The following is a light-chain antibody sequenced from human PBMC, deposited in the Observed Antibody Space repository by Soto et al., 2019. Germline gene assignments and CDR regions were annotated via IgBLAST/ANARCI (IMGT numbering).Light chain of an antibody. V-gene: IGKV1-5*03. CDR2: KAS. CDR1: QGISSY. Sequence: DIQMTQSPSTLSGSVGDRVTITVRASQGISSYLAWYQQKPGKAPKLLIYKASTLESGVPSRFSGSGSGTEFTLTISSLQPDDFATYYCQQYNTYRAFGQGTKVDI. J-gene: IGKJ1*01. CDR3: QQYNTYRA.